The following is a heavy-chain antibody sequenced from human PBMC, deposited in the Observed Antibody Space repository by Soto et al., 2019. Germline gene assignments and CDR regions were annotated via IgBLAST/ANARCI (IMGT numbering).Heavy chain of an antibody. CDR1: GFTFSDYA. CDR2: ISGSGGST. J-gene: IGHJ4*02. D-gene: IGHD2-21*01. Sequence: GGSLRLSCAASGFTFSDYAMSWVRQAPGKGLEWVSAISGSGGSTYYADSVKGRFTISRDNSKNTLYLQMNSLRAEDTAVYYCEKVKMWTYLDYWGQGTLVTVSS. V-gene: IGHV3-23*01. CDR3: EKVKMWTYLDY.